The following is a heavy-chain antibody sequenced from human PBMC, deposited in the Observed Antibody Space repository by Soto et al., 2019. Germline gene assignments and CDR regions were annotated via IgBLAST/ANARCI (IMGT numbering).Heavy chain of an antibody. CDR3: GRGYARCDY. V-gene: IGHV3-7*03. D-gene: IGHD2-15*01. J-gene: IGHJ4*02. CDR1: GFTFSSYW. Sequence: SLRLSCVASGFTFSSYWMSWVRQAPGKGPEWVANIKEDGSEKYYVDSVKGRFTISRDNVKNSLYLQMNSLRAEDTAVYYCGRGYARCDYWGQGTLVTVS. CDR2: IKEDGSEK.